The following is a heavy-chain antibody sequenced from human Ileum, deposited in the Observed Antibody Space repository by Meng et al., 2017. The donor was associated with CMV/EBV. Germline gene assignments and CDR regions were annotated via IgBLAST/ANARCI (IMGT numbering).Heavy chain of an antibody. D-gene: IGHD3-3*01. CDR1: EFTFSSYW. CDR3: ARVGYDFWSGYYL. J-gene: IGHJ4*02. V-gene: IGHV3-74*01. Sequence: GESLKISCAASEFTFSSYWMHWVRQGPGKGLVWVSHINEDGSITNYANSVKGRYTISRDNTKNTLYLQMNSLRAEDTAVYYCARVGYDFWSGYYLWGQGTLVTVSS. CDR2: INEDGSIT.